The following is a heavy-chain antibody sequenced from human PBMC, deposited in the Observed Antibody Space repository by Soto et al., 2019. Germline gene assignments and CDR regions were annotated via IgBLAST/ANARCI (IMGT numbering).Heavy chain of an antibody. CDR3: ARELGNQYFDY. CDR1: GGSISSSSYY. CDR2: IYYSGST. Sequence: SETLSLTCTVSGGSISSSSYYWGWIRQPPGKGLEWIGSIYYSGSTYYNPSLKSRVTISVDTSKNQFSLKLSSVTAADTAVYYCARELGNQYFDYWGQGTLVTVSS. J-gene: IGHJ4*02. V-gene: IGHV4-39*07. D-gene: IGHD7-27*01.